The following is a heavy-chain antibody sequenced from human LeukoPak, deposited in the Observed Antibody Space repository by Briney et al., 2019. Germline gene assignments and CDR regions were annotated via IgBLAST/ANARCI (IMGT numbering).Heavy chain of an antibody. D-gene: IGHD3-9*01. V-gene: IGHV1-2*02. Sequence: APVKVSRKASGYTFTGYYMHWVRQAPGQGLEWMGWINPNSGGTNYAQKFQGRVTMTRDTSTSTAYMELSRLRSDDTAVYYCACNDILTLGDYYYYYMDVWGKGTTVTVSS. CDR2: INPNSGGT. CDR1: GYTFTGYY. CDR3: ACNDILTLGDYYYYYMDV. J-gene: IGHJ6*03.